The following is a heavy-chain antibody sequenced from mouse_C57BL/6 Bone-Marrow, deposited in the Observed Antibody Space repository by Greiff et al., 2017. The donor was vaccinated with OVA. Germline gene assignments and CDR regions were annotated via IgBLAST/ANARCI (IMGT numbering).Heavy chain of an antibody. V-gene: IGHV5-12*01. CDR2: ISNGGGST. CDR3: ARHVGLPHLYYFDY. Sequence: EVQLVESGGGLVQPGGSLKLSCAASGFTFSDYYMYWVRQTPEKRLEWVAYISNGGGSTYYPDTVKGRFTISRDNAKNTLYLQMSRLKSEDTAMYYCARHVGLPHLYYFDYWGQGTTLTVSS. CDR1: GFTFSDYY. D-gene: IGHD2-2*01. J-gene: IGHJ2*01.